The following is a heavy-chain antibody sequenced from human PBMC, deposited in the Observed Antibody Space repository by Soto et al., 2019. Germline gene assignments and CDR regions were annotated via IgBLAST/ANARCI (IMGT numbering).Heavy chain of an antibody. D-gene: IGHD3-16*01. CDR2: ISGSGGST. Sequence: EVQLLESGGGLVQPGGSLRLSCAASGFTFTSYAMSWVRQAPGKGLEWVSAISGSGGSTYYADSVKGRFTISRDNSKNPLNLQMNSLGAEDTAVYYFARGGGGFYYYYYMDVWGKGTTVTVSS. CDR1: GFTFTSYA. J-gene: IGHJ6*03. V-gene: IGHV3-23*01. CDR3: ARGGGGFYYYYYMDV.